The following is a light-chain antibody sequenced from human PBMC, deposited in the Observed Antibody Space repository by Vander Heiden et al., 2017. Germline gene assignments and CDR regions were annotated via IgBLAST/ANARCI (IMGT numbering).Light chain of an antibody. V-gene: IGKV2-28*01. CDR1: QGLLHSCGYNY. CDR2: LGS. CDR3: MQALQTPYD. J-gene: IGKJ2*01. Sequence: DIVMTQSPLSLPVTPGEPASISCRSSQGLLHSCGYNYLDWYLQKPGQSPQLLIYLGSNRASGVPDRFSGSGSGTDFTLKISRVEAEDVGVYYCMQALQTPYDFGQGTKLEIK.